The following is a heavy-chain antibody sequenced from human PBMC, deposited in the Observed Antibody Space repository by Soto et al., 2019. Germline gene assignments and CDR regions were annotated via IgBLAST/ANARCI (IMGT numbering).Heavy chain of an antibody. D-gene: IGHD2-2*01. V-gene: IGHV4-39*01. CDR1: GGSITSHRYY. Sequence: SETLSLTCTVSGGSITSHRYYWGWIRQPPGKGLEWIGSIYSGGNTYYNPSLRSRLTIFVDTAKNLISLKLSSVTAADSAIYYCGSGPSTTWIDNWGLGTQVTVSS. CDR3: GSGPSTTWIDN. CDR2: IYSGGNT. J-gene: IGHJ4*02.